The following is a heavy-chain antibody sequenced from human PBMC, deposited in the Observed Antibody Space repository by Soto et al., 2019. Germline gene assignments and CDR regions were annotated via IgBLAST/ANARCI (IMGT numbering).Heavy chain of an antibody. D-gene: IGHD6-13*01. V-gene: IGHV4-31*03. CDR2: IYYSGST. CDR3: ANCIAAAGNWYFDL. Sequence: QVQLQESGPGLVKPSQTLSLTCTVSGGSISSGGYYWSWIPQHPGKCLEWIGYIYYSGSTYYNPSLKSRVTISVDTSKNQFSLKLSSVTAADTAVYYCANCIAAAGNWYFDLWGRGTLVTVSS. CDR1: GGSISSGGYY. J-gene: IGHJ2*01.